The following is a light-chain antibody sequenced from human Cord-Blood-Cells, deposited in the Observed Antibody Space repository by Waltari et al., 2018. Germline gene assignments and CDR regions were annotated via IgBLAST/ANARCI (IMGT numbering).Light chain of an antibody. J-gene: IGKJ1*01. CDR3: QQYGSSPWT. Sequence: DTVLTQSPAPLSLSPGQRATFACGASQRVSSSYLAWYQQKPGLAPRLLSYDASSRATGIPDRFSGSGSGTDFTLTISRLEPEDFAVYYCQQYGSSPWTFGQGTKVEIK. CDR2: DAS. CDR1: QRVSSSY. V-gene: IGKV3D-20*01.